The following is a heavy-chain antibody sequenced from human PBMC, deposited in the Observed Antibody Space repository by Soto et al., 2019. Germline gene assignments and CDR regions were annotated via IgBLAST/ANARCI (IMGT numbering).Heavy chain of an antibody. CDR3: ARSTSIAAAGTGWFDP. D-gene: IGHD6-13*01. J-gene: IGHJ5*02. CDR1: GGSISSSSCY. V-gene: IGHV4-39*01. Sequence: SETLSLTCTVSGGSISSSSCYWGWIRQPPGKGLEWIGSIYYSGSTYYNPSLKSRVTISVDTSKNQFSLKLSSVTAADTAVYYCARSTSIAAAGTGWFDPWGQGTLVTVSS. CDR2: IYYSGST.